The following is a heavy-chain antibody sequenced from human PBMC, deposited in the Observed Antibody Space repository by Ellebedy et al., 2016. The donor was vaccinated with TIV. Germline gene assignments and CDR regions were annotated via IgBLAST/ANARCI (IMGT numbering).Heavy chain of an antibody. V-gene: IGHV4-59*01. J-gene: IGHJ5*02. CDR3: ARDTTDYYYGSGSYYKWFDP. CDR1: GGSISNYY. D-gene: IGHD3-10*01. CDR2: VYYSGST. Sequence: MPSETLSLTCTVSGGSISNYYWSWIRQPPGKGLEWIGYVYYSGSTNYSPSLKSRVTISVDTSKNQFSLKLSSVTAADTAVYYCARDTTDYYYGSGSYYKWFDPWGQGTLVTVSS.